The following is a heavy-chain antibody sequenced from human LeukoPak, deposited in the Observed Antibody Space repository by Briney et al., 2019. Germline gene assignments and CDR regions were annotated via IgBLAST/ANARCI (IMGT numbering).Heavy chain of an antibody. Sequence: KVSCKASGGTFSSYAISWVRQAPGQGLEWMGRIIPILGIANYAQKFQGRVTITADKSTSTAYMELSSLRSEDTAVYYCASDYDILTGYHPAWGQGTLVTVSS. CDR2: IIPILGIA. D-gene: IGHD3-9*01. CDR3: ASDYDILTGYHPA. CDR1: GGTFSSYA. V-gene: IGHV1-69*04. J-gene: IGHJ5*02.